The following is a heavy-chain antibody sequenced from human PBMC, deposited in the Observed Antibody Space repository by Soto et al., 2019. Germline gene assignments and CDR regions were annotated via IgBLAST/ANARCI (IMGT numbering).Heavy chain of an antibody. D-gene: IGHD6-19*01. CDR3: ARSRVRRAVAGPGAFDI. CDR2: IYSGGST. Sequence: EVQLVESGGGLIQPGGSLRLSCAASGFTVSNNYMSWVRQAPGKGLEWVSVIYSGGSTYYADSVKGRFTISRDGSKNTLYLQMNSLRAEDTAVYYCARSRVRRAVAGPGAFDIWVQGTIVTVSS. CDR1: GFTVSNNY. V-gene: IGHV3-53*01. J-gene: IGHJ3*02.